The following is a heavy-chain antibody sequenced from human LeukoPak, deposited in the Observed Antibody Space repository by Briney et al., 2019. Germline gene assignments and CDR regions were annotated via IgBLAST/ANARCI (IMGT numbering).Heavy chain of an antibody. CDR3: ATTNVWGSFRHFDN. D-gene: IGHD3-16*02. Sequence: GGALRLSCTASGFTFCEYGVRWVRQAPRRGAEGVGFIRSKAYGGTPEYAASVKGRFTISRDDSQSIAYLQMNSLKTEDTAVYYCATTNVWGSFRHFDNWGQGTLVTVSS. CDR1: GFTFCEYG. V-gene: IGHV3-49*04. J-gene: IGHJ4*02. CDR2: IRSKAYGGTP.